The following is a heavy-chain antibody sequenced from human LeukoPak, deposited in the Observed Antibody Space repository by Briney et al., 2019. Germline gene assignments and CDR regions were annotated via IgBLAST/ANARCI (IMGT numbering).Heavy chain of an antibody. D-gene: IGHD6-19*01. CDR3: ARYSSGWMFDY. V-gene: IGHV4-39*01. Sequence: PSETLSLTCTVSGGSISSSSYYWGRIRQPPGKGLEWIGSIYYSGSSYYNPALKSRVTISVDTSKHQSSLKLSSVTSADTAVYYCARYSSGWMFDYWGQGTLGTVSS. J-gene: IGHJ4*02. CDR2: IYYSGSS. CDR1: GGSISSSSYY.